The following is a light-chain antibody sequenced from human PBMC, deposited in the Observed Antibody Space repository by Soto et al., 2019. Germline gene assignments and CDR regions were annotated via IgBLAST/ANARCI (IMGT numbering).Light chain of an antibody. CDR1: QSISNW. Sequence: DTQMTQFPTTLSASVGDRVTITCRASQSISNWLAWYQQKPGKAPKLLIYDASSLESGVPSRFSGSGSGTEFTLTISSLQPEDFATYYCQQANGFPYTFGQGTKVDIK. V-gene: IGKV1-5*01. J-gene: IGKJ2*01. CDR3: QQANGFPYT. CDR2: DAS.